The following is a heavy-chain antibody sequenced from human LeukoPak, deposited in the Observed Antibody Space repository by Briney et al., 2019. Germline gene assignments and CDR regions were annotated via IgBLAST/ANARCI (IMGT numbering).Heavy chain of an antibody. CDR1: GYTFTSYG. CDR3: ARDPNQYEAVHPFDY. V-gene: IGHV1-18*01. Sequence: ASVKVSCKASGYTFTSYGISWVRQAPGQGLEWMGWISAYNGNTNYAQKLQGRVTMTTDTSTTTVYMELRGLRSDDTAVYYCARDPNQYEAVHPFDYWGQGTLVTVSS. CDR2: ISAYNGNT. J-gene: IGHJ4*02. D-gene: IGHD6-19*01.